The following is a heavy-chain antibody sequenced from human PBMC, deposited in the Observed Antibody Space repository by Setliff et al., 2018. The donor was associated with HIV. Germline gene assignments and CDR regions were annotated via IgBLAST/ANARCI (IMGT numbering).Heavy chain of an antibody. CDR1: GFSFSRYT. CDR2: ITSNLNY. V-gene: IGHV3-21*01. CDR3: AKGDSFVFSYVYPDY. J-gene: IGHJ4*02. D-gene: IGHD3-22*01. Sequence: PEGSLRLSCVASGFSFSRYTMMWVRQTPGKGLEWVSSITSNLNYKYADSVKGRFTISRDNTKNSLYLQMNSLRAEDTAVYYCAKGDSFVFSYVYPDYWGPGTLVTVSS.